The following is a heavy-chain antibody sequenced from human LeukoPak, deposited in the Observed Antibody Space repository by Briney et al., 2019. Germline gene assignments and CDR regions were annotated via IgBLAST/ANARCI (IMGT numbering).Heavy chain of an antibody. D-gene: IGHD3-22*01. J-gene: IGHJ4*02. CDR3: ARDLRVKKNFYDRQGYYYKD. CDR1: GYIFTDYY. V-gene: IGHV1-2*02. CDR2: MDHNSGGT. Sequence: ASVKVSCKASGYIFTDYYMHWVRQAPGQGPEWVGRMDHNSGGTNFAQKFQGRVTMTRDTSNSTAYMELRSLRFDDTAMYFCARDLRVKKNFYDRQGYYYKDWGQGNLVTVSS.